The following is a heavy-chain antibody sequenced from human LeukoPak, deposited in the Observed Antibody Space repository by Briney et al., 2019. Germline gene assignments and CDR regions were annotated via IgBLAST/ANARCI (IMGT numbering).Heavy chain of an antibody. J-gene: IGHJ4*02. CDR3: AKERGHSKPFDY. CDR1: GFIFSYYG. V-gene: IGHV3-23*01. Sequence: GGSLRLSCEVSGFIFSYYGMNWVRQAPGKGLEWVSAISDSGYATYYADSVKGRFTISRDNSKSTLYLQMNNLRAEDTALYYCAKERGHSKPFDYWGQGTLVTVSS. D-gene: IGHD4-23*01. CDR2: ISDSGYAT.